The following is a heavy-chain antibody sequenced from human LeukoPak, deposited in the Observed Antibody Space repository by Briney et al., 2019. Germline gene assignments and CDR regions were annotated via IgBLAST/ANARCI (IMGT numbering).Heavy chain of an antibody. CDR3: VTIFGVPLSPRGFDY. D-gene: IGHD3-3*01. CDR2: INPSGGST. J-gene: IGHJ4*02. CDR1: GYTFTSYY. V-gene: IGHV1-46*03. Sequence: GASVKVSCKASGYTFTSYYMHWVRQAPGQGLEWMGIINPSGGSTSYAQKFQGRVTMTRDTSTSTVYMELSSLRSEDTAVYYCVTIFGVPLSPRGFDYWGQGTLVTVSS.